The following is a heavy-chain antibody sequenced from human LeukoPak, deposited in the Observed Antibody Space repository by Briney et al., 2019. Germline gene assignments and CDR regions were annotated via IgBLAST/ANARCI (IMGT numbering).Heavy chain of an antibody. Sequence: ASVKVSCKVSGYTSTDYYMHWVQQAPGKGFEWMGLVDPEDGETIYAEKFQGRVTITADTSTDTAYMELSSLRSEDTAVYYCATEKGGSGSYYNPPGYWGQGTLVTVSS. J-gene: IGHJ4*02. CDR1: GYTSTDYY. CDR2: VDPEDGET. V-gene: IGHV1-69-2*01. CDR3: ATEKGGSGSYYNPPGY. D-gene: IGHD3-10*01.